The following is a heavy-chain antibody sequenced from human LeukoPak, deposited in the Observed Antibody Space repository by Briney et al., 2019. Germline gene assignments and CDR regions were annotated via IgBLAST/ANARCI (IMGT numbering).Heavy chain of an antibody. Sequence: PSETLSLTCAVYGGSFSRYHWSWIRQSPGKGLEWIAEIDHRGDTNYNPSVKSRVTISVDTSKNQFSLKMRSLSAADTALYYCARGATISETGYFDFWGQGTLVTVSS. CDR1: GGSFSRYH. J-gene: IGHJ4*03. D-gene: IGHD5-24*01. V-gene: IGHV4-34*01. CDR3: ARGATISETGYFDF. CDR2: IDHRGDT.